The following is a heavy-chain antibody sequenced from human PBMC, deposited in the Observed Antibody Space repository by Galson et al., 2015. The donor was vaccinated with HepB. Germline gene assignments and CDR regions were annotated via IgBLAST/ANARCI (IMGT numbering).Heavy chain of an antibody. D-gene: IGHD2-21*01. CDR1: GFTFSNYS. Sequence: SLRLSCAASGFTFSNYSMHWVRQAPGKGLEWVAFISFDGRNKYYADSVKGRFTISRDTSKSTLFLQMNSLRTEDTAVYFCARELELWSGLDHWGQGTLVTVS. CDR3: ARELELWSGLDH. J-gene: IGHJ4*02. CDR2: ISFDGRNK. V-gene: IGHV3-30*04.